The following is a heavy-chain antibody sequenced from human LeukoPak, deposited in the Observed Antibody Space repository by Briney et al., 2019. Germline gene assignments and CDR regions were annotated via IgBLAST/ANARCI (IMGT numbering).Heavy chain of an antibody. Sequence: ASVKVSCKASGGTFSSYAISWVRQAPGQGLEWMGGIIPIFGTVNYAQKFQGRVTITADESTSTAYMELSSLRSEDTAVYYCARVKYNWNSAPFDYWGQGTLVTVSS. D-gene: IGHD1-7*01. CDR2: IIPIFGTV. CDR1: GGTFSSYA. CDR3: ARVKYNWNSAPFDY. J-gene: IGHJ4*02. V-gene: IGHV1-69*13.